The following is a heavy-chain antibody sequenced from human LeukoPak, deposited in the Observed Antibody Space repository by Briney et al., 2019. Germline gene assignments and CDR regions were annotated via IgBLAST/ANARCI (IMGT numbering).Heavy chain of an antibody. CDR3: ATSAHIEVGTAPPPDY. CDR2: IWYDGSNK. Sequence: GRSLGLSCATSGFTFNRFGMHWVRQAPGKGLEWVAVIWYDGSNKDYADFVKGRFTISRDNSKNTLYLQMSGLRAEDTAVYYCATSAHIEVGTAPPPDYWGQGTLVTVTS. J-gene: IGHJ4*02. CDR1: GFTFNRFG. V-gene: IGHV3-33*01. D-gene: IGHD2-21*02.